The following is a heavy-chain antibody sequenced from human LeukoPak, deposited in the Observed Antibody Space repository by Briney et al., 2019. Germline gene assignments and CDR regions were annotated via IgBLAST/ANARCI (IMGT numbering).Heavy chain of an antibody. Sequence: SVKVSCKASGGTFSSYAISWVRQAPGQGLEWMGGIIPIFGTANYAQKFQGRVTITADEFTSTAYMELSSLRSEDTAVYYCARVAEDYDILTGYYPLYYWGQGTLVTVSS. CDR1: GGTFSSYA. CDR3: ARVAEDYDILTGYYPLYY. V-gene: IGHV1-69*13. CDR2: IIPIFGTA. D-gene: IGHD3-9*01. J-gene: IGHJ4*02.